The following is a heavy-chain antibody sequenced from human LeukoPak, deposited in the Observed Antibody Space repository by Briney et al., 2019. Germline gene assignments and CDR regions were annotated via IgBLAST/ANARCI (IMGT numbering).Heavy chain of an antibody. D-gene: IGHD3-10*01. CDR3: AKSIEGSGSYYNSYFDY. CDR1: GFTFSGAA. V-gene: IGHV3-73*01. Sequence: GGSLKLSCAASGFTFSGAAMHWVRQASGKGLEWVGHIRSRSNSYATAYAASVKGRFTISRDNAKNSLYLQMNSLRAEDTALYYCAKSIEGSGSYYNSYFDYWGQGALVTVSS. CDR2: IRSRSNSYAT. J-gene: IGHJ4*02.